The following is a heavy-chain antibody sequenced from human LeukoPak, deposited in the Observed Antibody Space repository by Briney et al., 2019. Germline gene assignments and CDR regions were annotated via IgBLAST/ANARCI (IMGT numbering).Heavy chain of an antibody. J-gene: IGHJ4*02. V-gene: IGHV3-30*02. CDR1: GVTFSSYG. CDR3: AKDNYYGSGTNDY. CDR2: IRYDGSNK. Sequence: TGGFLRLSCAASGVTFSSYGMHWVRQAPGKVLEWVAFIRYDGSNKYYAASVKGRFTISRDNSKNTLYLQMTSLRAEDPAVSYCAKDNYYGSGTNDYWGKGALVTVSS. D-gene: IGHD3-10*01.